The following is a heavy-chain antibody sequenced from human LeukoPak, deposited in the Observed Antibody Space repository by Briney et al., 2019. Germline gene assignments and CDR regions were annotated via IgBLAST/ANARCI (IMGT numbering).Heavy chain of an antibody. CDR1: GYSISSGYC. CDR2: IYRSGST. D-gene: IGHD3-22*01. Sequence: SETLSLTCTVSGYSISSGYCWGWIRQPPGEGLGWIGSIYRSGSTYYNPSLKSRVTISVDTSKNQFSLKLSSETAADTAVYYCAGKLDSSGSTEYFHHWGQGTLVTVSS. J-gene: IGHJ1*01. V-gene: IGHV4-38-2*02. CDR3: AGKLDSSGSTEYFHH.